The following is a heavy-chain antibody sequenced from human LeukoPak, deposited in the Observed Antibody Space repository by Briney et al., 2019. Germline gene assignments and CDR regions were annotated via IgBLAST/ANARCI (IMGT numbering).Heavy chain of an antibody. V-gene: IGHV1-2*02. J-gene: IGHJ3*02. Sequence: ASVKVSCKASGYTFTGYYMHWVRQAPGQGLEWMGWINPNSGGTNYAQKFQGRVTMTRNTSISTAYMELSSLRSEDTAVYYCASVSIFGVVKPTDAFDIWGQGTMVTVSS. CDR3: ASVSIFGVVKPTDAFDI. D-gene: IGHD3-3*01. CDR2: INPNSGGT. CDR1: GYTFTGYY.